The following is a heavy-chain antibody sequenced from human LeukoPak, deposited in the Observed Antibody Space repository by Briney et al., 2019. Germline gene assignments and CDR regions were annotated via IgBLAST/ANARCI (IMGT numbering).Heavy chain of an antibody. V-gene: IGHV4-59*01. CDR3: WRGIGTVVPPADHVMDV. J-gene: IGHJ6*02. D-gene: IGHD2-2*01. CDR2: IYYSWST. CDR1: GGSISSYH. Sequence: PSETLSLTCTVSGGSISSYHWSWLRQPPGKGLEWFGYIYYSWSTNYNPSLKSRVNIPVETSKNQFSLMLSSVTAPDTAVYYCWRGIGTVVPPADHVMDVWGQGTTVTVSS.